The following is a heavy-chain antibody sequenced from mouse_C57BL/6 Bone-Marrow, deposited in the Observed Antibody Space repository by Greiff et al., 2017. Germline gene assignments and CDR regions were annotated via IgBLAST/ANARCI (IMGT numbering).Heavy chain of an antibody. J-gene: IGHJ2*01. D-gene: IGHD1-1*01. CDR3: ARGSSLDY. CDR1: GFTFSDYG. CDR2: ISNLAYSI. V-gene: IGHV5-15*01. Sequence: EVMLVESGGGLVQPGGSLKLSCAASGFTFSDYGMAWVRQAPRKGPEWVAFISNLAYSIYYADTVTGRFTISRENAKNTLYLELSSLRSEDTAMYYCARGSSLDYWGQGTTLTVSS.